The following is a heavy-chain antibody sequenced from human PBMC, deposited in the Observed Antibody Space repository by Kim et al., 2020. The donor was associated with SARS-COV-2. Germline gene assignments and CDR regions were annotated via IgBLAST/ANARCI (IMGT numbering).Heavy chain of an antibody. J-gene: IGHJ4*02. Sequence: TYYADSVRGRVTISRDNSKNSLYLRMNSRRAEDTAVCYCAKGLGWAPADYWGQGTLVTVSS. CDR3: AKGLGWAPADY. V-gene: IGHV3-23*01. CDR2: T. D-gene: IGHD6-19*01.